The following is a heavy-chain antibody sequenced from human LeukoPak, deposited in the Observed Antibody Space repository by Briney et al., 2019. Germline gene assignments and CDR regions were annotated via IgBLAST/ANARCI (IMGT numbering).Heavy chain of an antibody. CDR2: IYYGGST. Sequence: SETLSLTCTVSGGSIKPLYWSWIRQPPGKGLEWIGYIYYGGSTTYNPSLRSRVTISVDTSKNQFSLRLRSVTAADTALYYCARRYAYGYTGSFDYWGQGALVTVSS. CDR1: GGSIKPLY. CDR3: ARRYAYGYTGSFDY. V-gene: IGHV4-59*01. D-gene: IGHD2-8*01. J-gene: IGHJ4*02.